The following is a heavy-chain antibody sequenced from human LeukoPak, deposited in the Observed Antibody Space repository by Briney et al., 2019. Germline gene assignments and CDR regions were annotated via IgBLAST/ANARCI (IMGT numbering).Heavy chain of an antibody. V-gene: IGHV3-21*01. J-gene: IGHJ6*03. CDR2: ISSSSSYI. Sequence: PGGSLRLSCAASGFTFSSYSMNWVRQAPGKGLEWVSSISSSSSYIYYADSVKGRFTISRDNAKNSLYLQMNSLRAEDTAVYYCARAGAARPGYYYYCMDVWGKGTTVTVSS. CDR3: ARAGAARPGYYYYCMDV. D-gene: IGHD6-6*01. CDR1: GFTFSSYS.